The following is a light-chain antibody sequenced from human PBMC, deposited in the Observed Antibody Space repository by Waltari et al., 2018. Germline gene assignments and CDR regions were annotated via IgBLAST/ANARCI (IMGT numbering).Light chain of an antibody. CDR1: SGSIASTY. CDR2: GDN. Sequence: NFMLTQPHSVSESPGKTVTISCTRSSGSIASTYVQWYQQRPGSSPVIVIYGDNQRPAGVPDRFSGSSDSSSNVASLTISGLKTEDEADDYCQSYGAAGWVFGGGTKLTVL. J-gene: IGLJ3*02. V-gene: IGLV6-57*01. CDR3: QSYGAAGWV.